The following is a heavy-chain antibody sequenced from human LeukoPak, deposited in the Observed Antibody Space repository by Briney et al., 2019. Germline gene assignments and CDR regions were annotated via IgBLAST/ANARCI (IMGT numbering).Heavy chain of an antibody. J-gene: IGHJ5*02. D-gene: IGHD2-2*02. Sequence: SETLSLTCTVSGGSISSSSYYWGWIRQPPGKGLEWIGSIYYSGSTYYSPSLKSRVTISVDTSKNQFSLKLSSVTAADTAVYYCARLVRIVVVPAAIPWFDPWGQGTLVTVSS. CDR2: IYYSGST. CDR3: ARLVRIVVVPAAIPWFDP. V-gene: IGHV4-39*01. CDR1: GGSISSSSYY.